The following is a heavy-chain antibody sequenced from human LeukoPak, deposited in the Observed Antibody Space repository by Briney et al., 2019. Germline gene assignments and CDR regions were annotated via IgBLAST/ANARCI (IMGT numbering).Heavy chain of an antibody. J-gene: IGHJ4*02. Sequence: SETLSLTCTVSGGSISSSNYYSAWIRQPPGKGLEWIASIYYSGSTYYSPSLKSRVTISVDTSKNQFSLKMTSVTAADTAVYYCAPGSISTGYYHYWGQGTLVTVSS. D-gene: IGHD3-22*01. CDR3: APGSISTGYYHY. CDR2: IYYSGST. CDR1: GGSISSSNYY. V-gene: IGHV4-39*01.